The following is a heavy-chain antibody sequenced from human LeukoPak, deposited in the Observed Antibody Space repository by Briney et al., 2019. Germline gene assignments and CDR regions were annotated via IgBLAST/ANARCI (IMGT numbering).Heavy chain of an antibody. D-gene: IGHD3-22*01. CDR3: ARVGRYYYDSSGYYSLKPKYYYYGMDV. V-gene: IGHV1-46*01. J-gene: IGHJ6*02. CDR2: INPSGGST. Sequence: ASVKVSCKASGYTFTSYYMHWVRQAPGQGLEWMGIINPSGGSTSYAQKFQGRVTMTRDTSTSTAYMELSSLRSEDTAVYYCARVGRYYYDSSGYYSLKPKYYYYGMDVWGQGTTVTVSS. CDR1: GYTFTSYY.